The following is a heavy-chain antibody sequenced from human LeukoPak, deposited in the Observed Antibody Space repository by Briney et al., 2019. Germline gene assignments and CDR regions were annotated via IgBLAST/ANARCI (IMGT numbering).Heavy chain of an antibody. CDR2: ISYDGSNK. V-gene: IGHV3-30-3*01. CDR1: GFTFSSYA. Sequence: GRSLRLSCAASGFTFSSYAMHWVRQAPGKGLEWVAVISYDGSNKYYADSVKGRFTISRDNSKNTLYLQMNSLRAEDTAVYYCARDRPGIAAAGLDYWGQGTLVTVSS. D-gene: IGHD6-13*01. CDR3: ARDRPGIAAAGLDY. J-gene: IGHJ4*02.